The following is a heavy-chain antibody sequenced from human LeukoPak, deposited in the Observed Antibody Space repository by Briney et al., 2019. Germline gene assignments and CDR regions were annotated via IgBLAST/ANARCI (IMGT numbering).Heavy chain of an antibody. CDR2: INPSAGST. J-gene: IGHJ4*02. CDR1: GYTFTSYY. CDR3: AHWGSSGPFDY. D-gene: IGHD6-6*01. Sequence: ASVKVSCKASGYTFTSYYMHWVRQAPGQGLEWMGIINPSAGSTTYAQKFQGRVTVTRDTSTSTVYMELSSLRSEDTAVYYCAHWGSSGPFDYWGQGTLVTVSS. V-gene: IGHV1-46*01.